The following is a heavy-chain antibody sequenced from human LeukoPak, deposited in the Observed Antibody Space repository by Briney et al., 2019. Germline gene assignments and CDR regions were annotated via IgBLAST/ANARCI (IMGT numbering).Heavy chain of an antibody. V-gene: IGHV4-59*01. Sequence: SETLSLTCTVSGGSISSYYWSWIRQPPGKGLEWIGYIYYSGSTNYNPSLKSRVTISVDTSKNQFSLKLSSVTAADTAVYYCVHVGWYITMVKGVHNWFDPWGQGTLVTVSS. CDR1: GGSISSYY. CDR2: IYYSGST. J-gene: IGHJ5*02. D-gene: IGHD3-10*01. CDR3: VHVGWYITMVKGVHNWFDP.